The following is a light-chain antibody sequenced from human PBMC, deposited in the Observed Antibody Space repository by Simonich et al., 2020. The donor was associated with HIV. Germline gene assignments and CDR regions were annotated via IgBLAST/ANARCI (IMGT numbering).Light chain of an antibody. V-gene: IGKV4-1*01. J-gene: IGKJ1*01. CDR3: QQYYTTPRT. CDR2: WAS. Sequence: DIVMTQSPDSLAVSLGERATINCKSSRNILYNSNNKNYLAWYQQKPGQPPNLLIYWASTRESGVPDRFSASGSGTDFTLTISSLQAEDVEVYYCQQYYTTPRTFGQGTKVEIK. CDR1: RNILYNSNNKNY.